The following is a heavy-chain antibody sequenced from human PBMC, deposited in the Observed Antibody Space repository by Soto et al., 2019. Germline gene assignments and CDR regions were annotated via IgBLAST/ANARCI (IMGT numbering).Heavy chain of an antibody. CDR2: ISYDGSNK. D-gene: IGHD2-2*01. V-gene: IGHV3-30*18. J-gene: IGHJ4*02. CDR3: AKSAGSYSGPSCQLLCDY. CDR1: GFTFSSYG. Sequence: PGGSLRLSCAASGFTFSSYGMHWVRQAPGKGLEWVAVISYDGSNKYYADSVKGRFTISRDNSKNTLYLQMNSLRAEDTAVYYCAKSAGSYSGPSCQLLCDYWGQGTLVTVSS.